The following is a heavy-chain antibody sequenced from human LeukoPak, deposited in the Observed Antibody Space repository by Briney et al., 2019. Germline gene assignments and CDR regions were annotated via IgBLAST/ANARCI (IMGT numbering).Heavy chain of an antibody. J-gene: IGHJ4*02. CDR3: ARGSIAVAGTGY. CDR1: GFTFSSYA. V-gene: IGHV3-30-3*01. D-gene: IGHD6-19*01. Sequence: GGSLRLSCAASGFTFSSYAKHWVRQAPGKGLEWVAVISYDGSNKYYADSVKGRFTISRDNSKNTLYLQMNSLRAEDTAVYYCARGSIAVAGTGYWGQGTLVTVSS. CDR2: ISYDGSNK.